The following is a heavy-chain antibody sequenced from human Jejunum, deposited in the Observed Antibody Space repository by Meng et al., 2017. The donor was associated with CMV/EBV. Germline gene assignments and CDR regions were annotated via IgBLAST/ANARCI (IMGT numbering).Heavy chain of an antibody. V-gene: IGHV3-11*05. D-gene: IGHD3-10*01. J-gene: IGHJ4*02. CDR2: IGSSSSFT. Sequence: QVQFGEPGVCVVTPGESRTISCAGSAISCSDHYIIWIRQAPGKGLEWIVYIGSSSSFTNYAYSVKRRFTISRDNAKNSVYLQMNSLRAEATAVYYCARGNYPWYFDYWGQGTLVTVSS. CDR1: AISCSDHY. CDR3: ARGNYPWYFDY.